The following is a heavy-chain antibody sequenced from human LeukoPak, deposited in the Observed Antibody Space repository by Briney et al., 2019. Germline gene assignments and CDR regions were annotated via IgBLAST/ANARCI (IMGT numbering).Heavy chain of an antibody. V-gene: IGHV3-53*01. D-gene: IGHD2-2*01. Sequence: GGSLRLACAASGFTVSSNYMSWVRQAPGKGLEWVSVIYSGGSTYYADSVKGRFTISRDNSKNTLYLQMNSLRAEDTAVYYCARGAPYCSSTSCYVNWIDPWGQGTLVTVSS. J-gene: IGHJ5*02. CDR2: IYSGGST. CDR1: GFTVSSNY. CDR3: ARGAPYCSSTSCYVNWIDP.